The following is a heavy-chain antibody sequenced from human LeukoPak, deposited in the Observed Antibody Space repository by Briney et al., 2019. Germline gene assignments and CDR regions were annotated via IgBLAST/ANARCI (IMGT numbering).Heavy chain of an antibody. CDR2: IKPDGSEK. J-gene: IGHJ4*02. CDR3: ARYNWNYGSVD. Sequence: PGGSLRLSCAASHFTFTTYWMSWVRQAPGKGLEWVANIKPDGSEKYYVDSVKGRFTISRDNAKNSLYLQMNSLRAEDTAVYYCARYNWNYGSVDWGQGTLVTVSS. CDR1: HFTFTTYW. D-gene: IGHD1-7*01. V-gene: IGHV3-7*01.